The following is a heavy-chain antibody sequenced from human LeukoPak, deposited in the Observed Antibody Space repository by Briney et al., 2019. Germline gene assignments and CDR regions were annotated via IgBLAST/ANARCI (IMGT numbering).Heavy chain of an antibody. CDR1: GYIFTTYW. V-gene: IGHV5-51*01. J-gene: IGHJ4*02. Sequence: GGSLLISCKGSGYIFTTYWIGWVRQMPGKGLEWMAIIYPGDSDTSYSPSFQGQVTISGDKSITTAYLQWSSLKASDTAMYYCARGTNYGNFDYWGQGTLVTVSS. CDR3: ARGTNYGNFDY. CDR2: IYPGDSDT. D-gene: IGHD4/OR15-4a*01.